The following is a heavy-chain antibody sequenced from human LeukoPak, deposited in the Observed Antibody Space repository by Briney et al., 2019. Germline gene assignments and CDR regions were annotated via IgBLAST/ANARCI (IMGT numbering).Heavy chain of an antibody. CDR3: ARGAGITMVRGVPLSLDYYYGMDV. Sequence: ASVKVSCKASGYTFTSYGISWVRQAPGQGLEWMGWISAYNGNTNYAQKLQGRVTMTTDTSTSTAYMELRSLRSDDTAVYYCARGAGITMVRGVPLSLDYYYGMDVWGQGTTVTVSS. V-gene: IGHV1-18*01. CDR1: GYTFTSYG. D-gene: IGHD3-10*01. J-gene: IGHJ6*02. CDR2: ISAYNGNT.